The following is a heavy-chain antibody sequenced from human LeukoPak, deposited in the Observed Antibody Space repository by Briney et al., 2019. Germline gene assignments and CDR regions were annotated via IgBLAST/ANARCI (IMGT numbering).Heavy chain of an antibody. CDR2: INTNAGNP. D-gene: IGHD5-12*01. CDR3: ARDHSGYDSFFDY. CDR1: GYTFTSYA. Sequence: GASLRVSCTASGYTFTSYAMSWVRQAPGQGLEWVGWINTNAGNPTYAQGFTGRFVFSLDTSDSTAYLQISSLKAEDTAVYYCARDHSGYDSFFDYWGEGALFTVSS. V-gene: IGHV7-4-1*02. J-gene: IGHJ4*02.